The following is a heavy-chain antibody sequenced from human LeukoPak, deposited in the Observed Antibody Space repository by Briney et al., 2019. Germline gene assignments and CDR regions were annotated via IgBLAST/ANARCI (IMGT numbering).Heavy chain of an antibody. V-gene: IGHV1-2*02. CDR2: INPNSGGT. CDR3: ARVATVTTFITLNY. CDR1: GYTFTGYY. D-gene: IGHD4-17*01. Sequence: PWASVKVSCKASGYTFTGYYMHWVRQAPGQGLEWMGWINPNSGGTNYAQKFQGRVTMTRDTPISTAYMELSRLRSDDTAVYYCARVATVTTFITLNYWGQGTLVTVSS. J-gene: IGHJ4*02.